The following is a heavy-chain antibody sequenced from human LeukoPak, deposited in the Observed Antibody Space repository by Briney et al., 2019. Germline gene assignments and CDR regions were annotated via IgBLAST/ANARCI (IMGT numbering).Heavy chain of an antibody. CDR3: ATDINRPGGPEMQPPEGH. CDR1: GGTFSSYA. J-gene: IGHJ4*02. V-gene: IGHV1-69*10. CDR2: IIPILGVA. D-gene: IGHD1-14*01. Sequence: GASVKVSCKASGGTFSSYAISWVRQAPGQGLEWMGGIIPILGVANYAQKFQGRVTITADQSTSTAYMEVRSLRSEDTAVYYCATDINRPGGPEMQPPEGHWGRGTLVTVSS.